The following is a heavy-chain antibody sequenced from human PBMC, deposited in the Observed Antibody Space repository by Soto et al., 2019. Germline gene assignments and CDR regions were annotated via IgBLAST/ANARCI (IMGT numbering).Heavy chain of an antibody. CDR1: GYTFTSYA. CDR2: INAGNGNT. D-gene: IGHD6-25*01. J-gene: IGHJ4*02. CDR3: ASVRKPTRFRTATGLDY. Sequence: ASVKVSCKASGYTFTSYAMHWVRQAPGQRLEWMGWINAGNGNTKYSQKFQGRVTITRDTSASTAYMELSSVTAADTAVYYCASVRKPTRFRTATGLDYWGQGTLVTVSS. V-gene: IGHV1-3*01.